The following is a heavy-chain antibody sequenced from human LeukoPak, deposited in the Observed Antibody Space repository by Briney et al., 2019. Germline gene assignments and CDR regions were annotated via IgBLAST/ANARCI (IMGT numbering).Heavy chain of an antibody. V-gene: IGHV3-23*01. J-gene: IGHJ1*01. D-gene: IGHD6-13*01. CDR1: EFTFSSYA. Sequence: GGSLRLSCAASEFTFSSYAMSWVRQAPGKGLEWVSAISGSGGSTYYADSVKGRFTISRDNSKNTLYLQMNSLRAEDTAVYYCAKKGSSSWDEYFQHWGQGTLVTVSS. CDR2: ISGSGGST. CDR3: AKKGSSSWDEYFQH.